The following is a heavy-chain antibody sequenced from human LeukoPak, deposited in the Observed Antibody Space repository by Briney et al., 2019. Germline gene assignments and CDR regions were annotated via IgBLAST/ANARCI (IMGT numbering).Heavy chain of an antibody. Sequence: ASVKVSCKASGYTFTSYAMHWERQAPGQRLEWMGWINAGNGNTKYSQKFQGRVTITRDTSASTAYKELSSLRSEDTAVYYCARSPRGATILSYWGQGTLVTVSS. D-gene: IGHD5-12*01. J-gene: IGHJ4*02. V-gene: IGHV1-3*01. CDR1: GYTFTSYA. CDR2: INAGNGNT. CDR3: ARSPRGATILSY.